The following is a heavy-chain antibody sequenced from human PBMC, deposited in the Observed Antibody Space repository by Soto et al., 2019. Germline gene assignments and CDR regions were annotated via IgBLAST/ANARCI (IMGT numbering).Heavy chain of an antibody. D-gene: IGHD2-21*01. CDR3: TRDQAYSSAL. V-gene: IGHV3-74*01. J-gene: IGHJ4*02. CDR2: VNSDGTIT. CDR1: GFDFTNAW. Sequence: EVQLVESGGGLVQPGGSLRLSCAASGFDFTNAWMHWVRQAPGKGLVWVSHVNSDGTITTYADSVKGRFTISRDNAKNTVFLQMNSLTVEYTAVYYCTRDQAYSSALWGQGTLVTVSS.